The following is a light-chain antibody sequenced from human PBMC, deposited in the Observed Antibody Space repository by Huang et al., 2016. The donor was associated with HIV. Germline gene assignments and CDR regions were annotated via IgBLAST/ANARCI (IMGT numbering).Light chain of an antibody. CDR2: AGS. CDR3: QQLHSNPPT. Sequence: IQSTQSPSSLSESVGVRVTINCRASQGISSYLAWYQQKPGKAPKLLIYAGSTVQSGVPSSFSGSGSGTDFTLTIGVLPPEECATYHCQQLHSNPPTSGQGTKVAIK. V-gene: IGKV1-9*01. J-gene: IGKJ1*01. CDR1: QGISSY.